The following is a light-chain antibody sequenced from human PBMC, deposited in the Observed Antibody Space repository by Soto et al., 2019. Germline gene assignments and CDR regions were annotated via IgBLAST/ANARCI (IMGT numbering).Light chain of an antibody. CDR3: QHYVTSLTT. Sequence: EIVLIQSPATLSLSPGERATLSCRASQSVGSYLAWYQHKPGQAPRLLISDASNRATGIPARFSGSGSETDFTLTISSLEPEDFAVYYCQHYVTSLTTFGQGTKVDIK. CDR2: DAS. J-gene: IGKJ1*01. CDR1: QSVGSY. V-gene: IGKV3-11*01.